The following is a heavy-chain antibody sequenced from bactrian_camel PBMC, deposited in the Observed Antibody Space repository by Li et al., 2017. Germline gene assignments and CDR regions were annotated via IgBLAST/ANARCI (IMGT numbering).Heavy chain of an antibody. V-gene: IGHV3S40*01. D-gene: IGHD7*01. CDR3: ARDPLEECYWWVGSLTEFEYND. J-gene: IGHJ4*01. CDR1: RAFPRFD. Sequence: VQLVESGGGLVKPGGSLRLSCDASRAFPRFDMSRVRQAPGKERELVALIDTGTGTADYADSVKGRFTISQDNAKGTVYLQMNSLNPEDTAMYYCARDPLEECYWWVGSLTEFEYNDWGQGTQVTVS. CDR2: IDTGTGTA.